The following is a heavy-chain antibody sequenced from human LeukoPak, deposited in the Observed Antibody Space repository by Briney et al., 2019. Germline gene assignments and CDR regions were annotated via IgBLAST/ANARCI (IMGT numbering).Heavy chain of an antibody. Sequence: GGSLRLSCAASGFTFSSYAMSWVRQAPGKGLEWVSAISGSGGSTYYADSVKGRFTISRDNSKNTLYLQMNSLRAEDTAVYYCAKSITTYYDFWSGYYFVSFDYWGQGTLVTVSS. CDR2: ISGSGGST. D-gene: IGHD3-3*01. CDR3: AKSITTYYDFWSGYYFVSFDY. J-gene: IGHJ4*02. CDR1: GFTFSSYA. V-gene: IGHV3-23*01.